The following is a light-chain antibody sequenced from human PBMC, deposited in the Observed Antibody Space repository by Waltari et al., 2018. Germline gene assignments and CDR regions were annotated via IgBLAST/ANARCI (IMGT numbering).Light chain of an antibody. Sequence: DIQMTQSPSALSASAVDRVTITCRASQSISSWLAWYQQKPGKAPKLLIYKASSLESGVPSRFSGSGSGTEFTLTISSLQPDDFATYYCQQYNSYPLTFGGGTKVEIK. CDR2: KAS. V-gene: IGKV1-5*03. J-gene: IGKJ4*01. CDR3: QQYNSYPLT. CDR1: QSISSW.